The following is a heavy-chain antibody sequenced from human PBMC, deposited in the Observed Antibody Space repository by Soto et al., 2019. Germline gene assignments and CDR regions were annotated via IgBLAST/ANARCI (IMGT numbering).Heavy chain of an antibody. J-gene: IGHJ4*02. CDR1: GFTFSSYG. D-gene: IGHD6-19*01. V-gene: IGHV3-33*01. CDR2: IWDDGSNK. CDR3: ARDEGGVFSGPFDD. Sequence: QVQLVESGGGVVQPGRSLRLSCAASGFTFSSYGMHWVRQAPGKGLEWVAVIWDDGSNKYYADSVKGRFTISRDNSKKTLYLQMNSLRAEDTAVFYCARDEGGVFSGPFDDWGQGTLVTVSS.